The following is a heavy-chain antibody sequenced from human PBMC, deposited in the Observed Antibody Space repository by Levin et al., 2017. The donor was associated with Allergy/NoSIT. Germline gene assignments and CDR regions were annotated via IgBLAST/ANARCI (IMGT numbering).Heavy chain of an antibody. D-gene: IGHD2-15*01. Sequence: GGSLRLSCKASGSTFTGYYMHWVRQAPGQGLEWMGWINPNSGGTNYAQKFQGRVTMTRDTSISTAYMELSRLRSDDTAVYYCARVPEDMNYFDYWGQGTLVTVSS. CDR3: ARVPEDMNYFDY. J-gene: IGHJ4*02. CDR2: INPNSGGT. CDR1: GSTFTGYY. V-gene: IGHV1-2*02.